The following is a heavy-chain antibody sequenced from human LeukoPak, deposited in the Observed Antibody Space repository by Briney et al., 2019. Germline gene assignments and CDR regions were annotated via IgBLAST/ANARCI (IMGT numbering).Heavy chain of an antibody. D-gene: IGHD1-26*01. J-gene: IGHJ4*02. Sequence: GGSLRLSCAASGFTFSKSWMHWVRQVPGKGLVWVSRIYNDGSTTYYADSVKGRFTISRDNSKNTLYLQMNSLRAEDTAIYYCAKEYTGTFSPFPSYFDNWGQGTLVTVSS. CDR3: AKEYTGTFSPFPSYFDN. CDR1: GFTFSKSW. CDR2: IYNDGSTT. V-gene: IGHV3-74*01.